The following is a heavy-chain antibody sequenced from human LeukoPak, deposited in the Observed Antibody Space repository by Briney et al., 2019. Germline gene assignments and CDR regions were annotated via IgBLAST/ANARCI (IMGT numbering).Heavy chain of an antibody. V-gene: IGHV3-30*03. J-gene: IGHJ6*02. CDR2: ISYDGSNK. CDR3: ARDFPSGYGMDV. CDR1: GFTFSSYS. D-gene: IGHD3-3*01. Sequence: GGSLRLSCAASGFTFSSYSMNWVRQAPGKGLEWVAVISYDGSNKYYADSVKGRFTISRDNSKNTLYLQMNSLRVEDTAVYYCARDFPSGYGMDVWGQGTTVTVSS.